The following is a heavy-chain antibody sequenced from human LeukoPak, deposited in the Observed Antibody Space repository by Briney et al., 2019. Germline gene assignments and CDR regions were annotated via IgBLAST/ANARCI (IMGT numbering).Heavy chain of an antibody. Sequence: PGGSLTLSCAASGFTFSIYSMTWVRQAPGKGLEWVSSISSSSSYIYYADSVKGRFTISRDNAKNSLYLQMNSLRAEDTAVYYCAREIGYNWFDPWGQGTLVTVSS. CDR2: ISSSSSYI. CDR3: AREIGYNWFDP. J-gene: IGHJ5*02. V-gene: IGHV3-21*01. CDR1: GFTFSIYS.